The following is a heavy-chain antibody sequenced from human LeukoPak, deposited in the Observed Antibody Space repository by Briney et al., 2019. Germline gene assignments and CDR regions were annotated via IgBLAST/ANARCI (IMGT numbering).Heavy chain of an antibody. V-gene: IGHV3-66*01. D-gene: IGHD3-22*01. CDR2: IYSGGST. CDR1: GFTFSDYY. Sequence: PGGSLRLSCAASGFTFSDYYMSWVRQAPGKGLEWVSVIYSGGSTYYADSVKGRFTISRDNSKNTLYLQMNSLRAEDTAVYYCARDTRGYYDSSGYYYPMAYWGQGTLVTVSS. CDR3: ARDTRGYYDSSGYYYPMAY. J-gene: IGHJ4*02.